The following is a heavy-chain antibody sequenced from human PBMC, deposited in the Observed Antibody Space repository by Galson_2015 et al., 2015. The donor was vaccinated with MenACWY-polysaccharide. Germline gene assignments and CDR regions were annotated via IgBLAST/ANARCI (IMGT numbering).Heavy chain of an antibody. CDR1: GFKFNNFA. CDR2: ISGSGANT. J-gene: IGHJ4*02. Sequence: SLRLSCAASGFKFNNFAMSWVRQAPGKGLEWVSAISGSGANTYYADSVKGRFTISRDTSRNTLYLRMSGLRADDTALYYCARAGIRDVVPGAQYSPAPDYWGQGTLVTVSS. CDR3: ARAGIRDVVPGAQYSPAPDY. V-gene: IGHV3-23*01. D-gene: IGHD2-2*01.